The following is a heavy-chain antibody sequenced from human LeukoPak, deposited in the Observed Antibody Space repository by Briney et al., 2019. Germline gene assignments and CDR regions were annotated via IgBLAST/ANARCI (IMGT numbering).Heavy chain of an antibody. Sequence: SQTLSLTCTVSGGSISSGDYYWSWIRQPPGKGLEWIGYIYYSESTYYNTSLKSRVTISVDTSKNQFSLKLSSVIAADTAVYYCARDPGYSSGWVFDYWGQGTLVTVSS. D-gene: IGHD6-19*01. CDR3: ARDPGYSSGWVFDY. V-gene: IGHV4-30-4*08. CDR1: GGSISSGDYY. CDR2: IYYSEST. J-gene: IGHJ4*02.